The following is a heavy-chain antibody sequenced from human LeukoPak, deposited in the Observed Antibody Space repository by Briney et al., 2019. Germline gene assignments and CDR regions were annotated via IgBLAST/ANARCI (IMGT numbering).Heavy chain of an antibody. CDR1: GYTFTSYD. D-gene: IGHD6-19*01. V-gene: IGHV1-8*03. CDR2: MNPNSGNT. J-gene: IGHJ5*02. CDR3: AREDSSGWYWANWFDP. Sequence: ASVKVSCKASGYTFTSYDINWVRQATGQGLEWMGWMNPNSGNTDYAQKFQGRVTITRNTSISTAYMELSSLRSEDTAVYYCAREDSSGWYWANWFDPWGQGTLVTVSS.